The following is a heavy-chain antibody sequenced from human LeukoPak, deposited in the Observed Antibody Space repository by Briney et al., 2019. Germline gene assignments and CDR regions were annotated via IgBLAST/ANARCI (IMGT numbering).Heavy chain of an antibody. CDR1: GFTFSSYA. V-gene: IGHV4-34*01. CDR3: ARAGPLTAGTTEHVYGMDV. J-gene: IGHJ6*02. CDR2: INHSGST. Sequence: GSLRLSCAASGFTFSSYAMSWVRQAPGKGLEWIGEINHSGSTNYNPSLKSRVTISVDTSKNQFSLKLSSVTAADTAVYYCARAGPLTAGTTEHVYGMDVWGQGTTVTVSS. D-gene: IGHD1-1*01.